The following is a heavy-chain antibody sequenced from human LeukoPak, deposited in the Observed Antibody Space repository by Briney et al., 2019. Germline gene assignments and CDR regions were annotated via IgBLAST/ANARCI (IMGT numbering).Heavy chain of an antibody. CDR1: GFTVSSNY. V-gene: IGHV3-53*01. CDR2: IYSGGST. CDR3: AKVGGSGWYNWFDP. Sequence: PGGSLRLSCAASGFTVSSNYMSWVRQAPGKGLEWVSVIYSGGSTYYADSVKGRFTISRDNSKNTLYLQMNSLRAEDTAVYYCAKVGGSGWYNWFDPWGQGTLVTVSS. D-gene: IGHD6-19*01. J-gene: IGHJ5*02.